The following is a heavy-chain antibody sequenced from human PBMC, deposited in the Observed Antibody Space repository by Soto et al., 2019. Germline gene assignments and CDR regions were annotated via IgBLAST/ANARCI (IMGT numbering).Heavy chain of an antibody. CDR2: RNPNSGNT. CDR3: ASLAGDWFDP. V-gene: IGHV1-8*02. D-gene: IGHD6-19*01. Sequence: QAQLVQSGAEVEKPGASVKVSCKASGYTFTSYDINSLRQTTGQGLEWMGWRNPNSGNTGYAQKIQGRVTMTSNTSISISYIKLSSLRSEDTAVFYGASLAGDWFDPWGRGTLVTVAS. J-gene: IGHJ5*02. CDR1: GYTFTSYD.